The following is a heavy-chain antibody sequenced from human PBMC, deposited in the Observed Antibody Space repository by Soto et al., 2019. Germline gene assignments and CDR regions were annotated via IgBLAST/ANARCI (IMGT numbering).Heavy chain of an antibody. V-gene: IGHV1-2*04. D-gene: IGHD3-16*01. Sequence: QVQLVQSGAEVKKPGASVKVSCKASGYMFTGYYMHWVRQAPGQGLEWMGWINPDSGGTNYAQKFQGWVTMTRDTSISTAFMELNRLRFDDTAVYYGARASWGGCYYSYVDVWGKGTAVTVSS. CDR1: GYMFTGYY. J-gene: IGHJ6*03. CDR2: INPDSGGT. CDR3: ARASWGGCYYSYVDV.